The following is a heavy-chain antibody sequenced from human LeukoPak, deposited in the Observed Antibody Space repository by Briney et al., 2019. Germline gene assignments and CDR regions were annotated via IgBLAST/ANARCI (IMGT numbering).Heavy chain of an antibody. V-gene: IGHV3-23*01. J-gene: IGHJ4*02. Sequence: GGSLRLSCAASGFTFSSYAMSWVRQAPGKGLEWVSPISGSGGSTYYADSVKGRFTISRDNSKNTLYLQMNSLRAEDTAVYYCAQRGRGAAAAFDYWGQGTLVTVSS. CDR2: ISGSGGST. CDR1: GFTFSSYA. CDR3: AQRGRGAAAAFDY. D-gene: IGHD6-13*01.